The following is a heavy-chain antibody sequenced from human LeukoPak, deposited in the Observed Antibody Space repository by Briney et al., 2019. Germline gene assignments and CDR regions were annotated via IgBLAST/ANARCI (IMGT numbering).Heavy chain of an antibody. CDR3: ARGPYYFDY. CDR1: GYTFTSYD. Sequence: ASVKVSCKASGYTFTSYDINWVRQATGQGLEWMGWMNPNSGNTNYAQNFQGRVTMTRDTSISTAYMELSRLRSDDTAVYYCARGPYYFDYWGQGTLVTVSS. CDR2: MNPNSGNT. J-gene: IGHJ4*02. V-gene: IGHV1-8*01.